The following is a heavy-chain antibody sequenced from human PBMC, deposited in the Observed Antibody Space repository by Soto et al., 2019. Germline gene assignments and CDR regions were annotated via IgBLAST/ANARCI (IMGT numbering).Heavy chain of an antibody. V-gene: IGHV3-30-3*01. Sequence: QVHLVESGGGVVQPGRSLRLSCAASGFSFSSYAMHWVRQAPGKGLEWVAVISYDGSNKYYADSVKGRFTISRDNSKNTLYLQMYSLRAEDTAVYYCAGTVDNALVTGAYWGQGTLVTVSS. CDR3: AGTVDNALVTGAY. CDR1: GFSFSSYA. D-gene: IGHD5-18*01. J-gene: IGHJ4*02. CDR2: ISYDGSNK.